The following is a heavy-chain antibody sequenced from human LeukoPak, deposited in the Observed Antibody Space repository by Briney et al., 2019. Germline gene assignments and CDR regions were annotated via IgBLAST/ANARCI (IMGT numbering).Heavy chain of an antibody. CDR1: GYTFTSYG. D-gene: IGHD3-9*01. CDR3: ARDPAYYDILTGPPDDAFDI. CDR2: ISAYNGNT. Sequence: ASVKVSCKASGYTFTSYGISWVRQAPGQGLEWMGWISAYNGNTNYAQKLQGRVTMTTDTSTSTAYMELRSLRSDDTAVYYCARDPAYYDILTGPPDDAFDIWGQGTMVTVSS. J-gene: IGHJ3*02. V-gene: IGHV1-18*01.